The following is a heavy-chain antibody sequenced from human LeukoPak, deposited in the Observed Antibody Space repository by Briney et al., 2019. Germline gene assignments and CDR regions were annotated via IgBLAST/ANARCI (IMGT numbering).Heavy chain of an antibody. CDR3: ARGIADPYSFDS. Sequence: PSQTLSLTCTVSGGSINFYYWSWIRQPAGKGLEWIGRIYSTGSTNYSPSLKSRVTMSVDKSKNQFSLNLSSVTAADTAVYYCARGIADPYSFDSWGQGTLVTVSS. D-gene: IGHD6-13*01. CDR1: GGSINFYY. CDR2: IYSTGST. J-gene: IGHJ4*02. V-gene: IGHV4-4*07.